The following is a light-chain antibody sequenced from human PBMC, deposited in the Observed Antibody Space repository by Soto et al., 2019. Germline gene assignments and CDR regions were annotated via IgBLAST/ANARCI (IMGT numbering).Light chain of an antibody. CDR3: QQLNSYPPY. CDR2: AAS. CDR1: QGISSY. Sequence: DIQLNQSPSFLSASVGDRVTITCRASQGISSYLAWYQQKPGKAPKLLIYAASTLQSGVPSRFSGSGSGTEFTLTISSLQPEDFATYYCQQLNSYPPYFGQGTRLEIK. V-gene: IGKV1-9*01. J-gene: IGKJ5*01.